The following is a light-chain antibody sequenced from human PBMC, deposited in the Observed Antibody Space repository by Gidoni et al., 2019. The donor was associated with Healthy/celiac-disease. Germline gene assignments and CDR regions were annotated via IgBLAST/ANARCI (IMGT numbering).Light chain of an antibody. Sequence: EIVMTQSPATLSVSPGERAPPSRRASQSVSSNLAWYQQKPGQAPRLLIYGASTRATGIPARFSGSGSGTEFTLTISSLQSEDFAVYYCQQYNNWPPRYTFGQGTKLEIK. J-gene: IGKJ2*01. CDR3: QQYNNWPPRYT. CDR2: GAS. V-gene: IGKV3-15*01. CDR1: QSVSSN.